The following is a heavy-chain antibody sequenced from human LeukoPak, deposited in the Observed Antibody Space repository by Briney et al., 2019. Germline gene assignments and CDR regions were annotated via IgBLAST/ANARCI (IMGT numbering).Heavy chain of an antibody. V-gene: IGHV4-39*01. CDR3: ARRPPALGAFDI. CDR2: IYYSDSGTM. J-gene: IGHJ3*02. CDR1: GGSISSGFYY. Sequence: PSETLSLTCTVPGGSISSGFYYWSWIRQSPGKGLEWIGSIYYSDSGTMYYNPSRKSRITMSADTSKNQFSLRVSSVTAADTAVYYCARRPPALGAFDIWGQGTMVSVSS.